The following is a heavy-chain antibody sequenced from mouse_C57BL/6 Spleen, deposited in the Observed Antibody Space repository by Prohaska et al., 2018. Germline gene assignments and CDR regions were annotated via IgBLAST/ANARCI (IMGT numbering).Heavy chain of an antibody. V-gene: IGHV1-80*01. D-gene: IGHD2-5*01. CDR1: GYSLRSYW. CDR3: ARRGSNLFDY. Sequence: QVQLQQSRAELVKPGASVKIYCKASGYSLRSYWMNWVKQRPGKGLEWIGQIYPGDGDTNYNGKFKGKATLTADKSSSTAYMQLSSLTSEDSAVYFCARRGSNLFDYWGQGTTLTVSS. CDR2: IYPGDGDT. J-gene: IGHJ2*01.